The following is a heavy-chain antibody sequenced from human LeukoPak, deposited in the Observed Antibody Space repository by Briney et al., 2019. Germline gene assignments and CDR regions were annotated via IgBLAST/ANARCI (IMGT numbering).Heavy chain of an antibody. CDR3: AELGITMIGGV. V-gene: IGHV3-48*04. J-gene: IGHJ6*04. CDR2: ISSSGSTI. D-gene: IGHD3-10*02. CDR1: GFSFSSYS. Sequence: GGSLRLSCAASGFSFSSYSMNWVRQAPGKGLEWVSSISSSGSTIYYADSVKGRFTISRDNAKNSLYLQMNSLRAEDTAVYYCAELGITMIGGVWGKGTTVTISS.